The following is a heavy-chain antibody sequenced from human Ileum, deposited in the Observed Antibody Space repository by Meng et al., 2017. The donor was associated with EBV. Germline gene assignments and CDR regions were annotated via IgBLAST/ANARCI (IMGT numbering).Heavy chain of an antibody. Sequence: QVQLQESGPGLVGPSGTLSLTCSFSGDSISNEHWWSWVRQSPGKGLEWIGEIHHTRGPNYNPSLKGRVIISVDKSNNHFSLRLSAVTAADTAVYYCASNGAFSLDHWGQGTLVTVSS. V-gene: IGHV4-4*02. D-gene: IGHD2-8*01. J-gene: IGHJ4*02. CDR2: IHHTRGP. CDR3: ASNGAFSLDH. CDR1: GDSISNEHW.